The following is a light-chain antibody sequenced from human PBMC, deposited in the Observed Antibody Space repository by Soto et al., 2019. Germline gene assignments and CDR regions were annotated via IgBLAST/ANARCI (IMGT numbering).Light chain of an antibody. CDR3: SSYTSDSTPFV. Sequence: QSALTQPASVSGSPGQSITISCTGTSSDVGGYNYVSWYQQHPGKAPKLMIYEVSYRPSGVSNRFSGSKSGNTASLTISGRQAEDEADYYCSSYTSDSTPFVFGTGTKLTVL. J-gene: IGLJ1*01. CDR2: EVS. V-gene: IGLV2-14*01. CDR1: SSDVGGYNY.